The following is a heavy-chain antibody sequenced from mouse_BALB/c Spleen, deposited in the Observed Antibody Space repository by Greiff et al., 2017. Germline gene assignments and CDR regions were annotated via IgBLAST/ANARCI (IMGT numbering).Heavy chain of an antibody. J-gene: IGHJ4*01. V-gene: IGHV3-2*02. CDR1: GYSITSVYA. Sequence: VQLKESGPGLVKPSQSLSLTCTVTGYSITSVYAWNWIRQFPGNKLEWMGYISYSGSTSYNPSLKSRISITRDTSKNQFFLQLNSVTTEDTATYYWARGEYGNYGVDYWGQGTSVTVSS. CDR3: ARGEYGNYGVDY. D-gene: IGHD2-10*02. CDR2: ISYSGST.